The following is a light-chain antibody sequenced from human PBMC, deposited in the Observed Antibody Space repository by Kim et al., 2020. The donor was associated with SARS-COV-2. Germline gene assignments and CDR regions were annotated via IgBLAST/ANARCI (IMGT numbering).Light chain of an antibody. CDR3: NSRDSNDNVV. CDR1: SLRSYY. V-gene: IGLV3-19*01. CDR2: GKN. Sequence: ALGQTVWITCQGDSLRSYYATWYQQKPGQAPIVVIYGKNNRPSGIPDRFSGSSSGNTASLTITGTQAGDEAAYYCNSRDSNDNVVFGGGTQMTVL. J-gene: IGLJ2*01.